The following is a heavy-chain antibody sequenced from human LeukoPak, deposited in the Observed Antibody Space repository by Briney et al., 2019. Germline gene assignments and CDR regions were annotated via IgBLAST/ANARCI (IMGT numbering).Heavy chain of an antibody. J-gene: IGHJ4*02. D-gene: IGHD3-10*01. CDR3: ARARKVQLLWFGELFDY. V-gene: IGHV1-2*02. Sequence: ASVKVSCKASGYTFTGYYMHWVRQAPGQGLEWMGWINPNSGGTHYAQKFQGRVTMTRDTSISAAYMELSRLRSDDTAVYYCARARKVQLLWFGELFDYWGQGTLVTVSS. CDR2: INPNSGGT. CDR1: GYTFTGYY.